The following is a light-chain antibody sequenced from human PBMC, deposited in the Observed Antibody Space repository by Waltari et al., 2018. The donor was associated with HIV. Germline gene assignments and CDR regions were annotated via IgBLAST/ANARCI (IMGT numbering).Light chain of an antibody. J-gene: IGKJ1*01. CDR2: DAS. V-gene: IGKV3-15*01. CDR1: QSISIN. Sequence: EIVMTQSPATLSVSPGERVTLPCRASQSISINLAWYQQKPGQAPRLLIHDASTRATGIPARFRGTGSGTEFTLTISGLQSEDLAVYYCQQYKNWPPLTFGQGTKVEIK. CDR3: QQYKNWPPLT.